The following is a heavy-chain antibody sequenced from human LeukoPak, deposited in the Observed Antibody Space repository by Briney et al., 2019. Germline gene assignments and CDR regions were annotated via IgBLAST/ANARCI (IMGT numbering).Heavy chain of an antibody. CDR2: IYFSGIT. D-gene: IGHD1-1*01. CDR3: ARDWTRGPYFDL. CDR1: GGSINSDGYY. Sequence: SETLSLTCTVSGGSINSDGYYWSWIRQHPGKGLEWIGYIYFSGITYYNPSLKSRVIISVDTSKNQFSLKLSSVTAADTAVYYCARDWTRGPYFDLWGRGTLVTVSS. V-gene: IGHV4-31*03. J-gene: IGHJ2*01.